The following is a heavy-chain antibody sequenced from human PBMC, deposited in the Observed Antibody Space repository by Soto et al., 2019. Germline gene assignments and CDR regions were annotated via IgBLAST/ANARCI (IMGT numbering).Heavy chain of an antibody. CDR2: IYSGGST. Sequence: PGGSLRLSCAASGFTVSSNYMSWVRQAPGKGLEWVSVIYSGGSTYYADSVKGRFTISRHNSKNTLYLQMNSLRAEDTAVYYCARTRNDILTGYPQNFDYWGQGTLVTVSS. CDR1: GFTVSSNY. D-gene: IGHD3-9*01. CDR3: ARTRNDILTGYPQNFDY. J-gene: IGHJ4*02. V-gene: IGHV3-53*04.